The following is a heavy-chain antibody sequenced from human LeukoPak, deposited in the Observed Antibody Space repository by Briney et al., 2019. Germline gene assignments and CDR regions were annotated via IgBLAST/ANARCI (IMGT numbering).Heavy chain of an antibody. CDR2: INTSGST. CDR3: ARSGRDGYNPHFDF. Sequence: PSETLSLTCTVSGGSISSYYWSWIQQSAGKGLQWIGRINTSGSTNYNPSLKSRVTMSEDMSKNQFFLKVSSVTAADTAVYYCARSGRDGYNPHFDFWGQGTLVTVSS. V-gene: IGHV4-4*07. D-gene: IGHD5-24*01. J-gene: IGHJ4*02. CDR1: GGSISSYY.